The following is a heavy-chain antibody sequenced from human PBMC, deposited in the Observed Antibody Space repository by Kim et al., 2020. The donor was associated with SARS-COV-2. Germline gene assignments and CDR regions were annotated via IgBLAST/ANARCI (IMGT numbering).Heavy chain of an antibody. CDR2: IHYTGGT. D-gene: IGHD1-26*01. CDR3: ASGLREDLPSGFPTYFDY. V-gene: IGHV4-31*03. CDR1: GVSISSDVYY. J-gene: IGHJ4*02. Sequence: SETLSLTCTVSGVSISSDVYYWTWIRQHPGKGLEWIGYIHYTGGTHYSPSLKTRIIVSVDTSKNEFSLELRSLTVADTAVYYCASGLREDLPSGFPTYFDYWGQGALVTVSS.